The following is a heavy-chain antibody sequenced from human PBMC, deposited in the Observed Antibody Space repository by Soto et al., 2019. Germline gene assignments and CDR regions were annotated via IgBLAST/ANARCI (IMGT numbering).Heavy chain of an antibody. CDR3: ARSQGSSTSLEIYYYYYYGMDV. Sequence: QVQLVQSGAEVKKPGSSVKVSCKASGGTFGSYAISWVRQAPGQGLERMGGIIPIPGTANYAQKFQGRVTIAADESTSTAYMELSSLRSEYTAVYYCARSQGSSTSLEIYYYYYYGMDVWGQGTTVTVSS. CDR1: GGTFGSYA. CDR2: IIPIPGTA. J-gene: IGHJ6*02. V-gene: IGHV1-69*01. D-gene: IGHD2-2*01.